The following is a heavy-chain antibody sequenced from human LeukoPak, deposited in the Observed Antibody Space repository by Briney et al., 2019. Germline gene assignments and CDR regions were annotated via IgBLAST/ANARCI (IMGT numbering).Heavy chain of an antibody. J-gene: IGHJ6*04. D-gene: IGHD3-10*02. CDR1: GFTFSSYE. CDR2: ISSSGSTI. V-gene: IGHV3-48*03. Sequence: GGSLRLSCAASGFTFSSYEMNWVRRAQGKGLEWVSYISSSGSTIYYADSVKGRFTISRDNAKNSLYLQMNSLRAEDTAVYYCAELGITMIGGVWGKGTTVTISS. CDR3: AELGITMIGGV.